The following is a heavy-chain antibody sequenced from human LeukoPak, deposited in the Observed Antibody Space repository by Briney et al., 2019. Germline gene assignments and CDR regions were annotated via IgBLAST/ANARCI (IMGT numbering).Heavy chain of an antibody. CDR3: ARVTSEVLTYAFDD. J-gene: IGHJ3*01. CDR2: ITSSGSTI. Sequence: GGSLRLSCAASGFTFSDYYMSWIRQAPGKGLEWVSYITSSGSTIYYADSLKGRFTISRDNARNSLYLQMNSLRAEDTAVYYCARVTSEVLTYAFDDWGQGTMVTVSS. D-gene: IGHD3-16*01. V-gene: IGHV3-11*04. CDR1: GFTFSDYY.